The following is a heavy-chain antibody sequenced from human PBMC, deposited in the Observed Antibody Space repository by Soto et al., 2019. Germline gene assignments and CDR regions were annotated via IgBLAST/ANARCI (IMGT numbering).Heavy chain of an antibody. CDR2: IYYSGST. CDR1: GGSISSYY. V-gene: IGHV4-59*01. Sequence: SETLSLSCTVSGGSISSYYWSWIRQPPGKGLEWIGYIYYSGSTNYNPSLKSRVTISVDTSKNQFSLKLSSVTAADTAVYYCARDHPPGPSYSSSWYGNWFDPWGQGTLVTVSS. CDR3: ARDHPPGPSYSSSWYGNWFDP. J-gene: IGHJ5*02. D-gene: IGHD6-13*01.